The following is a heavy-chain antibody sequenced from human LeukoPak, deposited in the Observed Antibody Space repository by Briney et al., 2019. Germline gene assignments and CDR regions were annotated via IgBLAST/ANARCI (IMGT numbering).Heavy chain of an antibody. J-gene: IGHJ3*01. CDR1: GFTFSTYW. D-gene: IGHD7-27*01. V-gene: IGHV3-7*01. Sequence: PGGSLRLSCAASGFTFSTYWMNWVRQAPGKWLEWVADIKPDGSHVSYVDSVKGRFSISRDNAQSSLYFQVSSLRAEDTAIYYCAREGRLLGAFDVLGQGTMVTVSS. CDR2: IKPDGSHV. CDR3: AREGRLLGAFDV.